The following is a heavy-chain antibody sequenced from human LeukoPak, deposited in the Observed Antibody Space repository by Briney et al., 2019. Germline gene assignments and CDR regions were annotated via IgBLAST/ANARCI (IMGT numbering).Heavy chain of an antibody. CDR3: ARDGPQPGYCTNGVCYEFDY. CDR2: ISYDGSNK. D-gene: IGHD2-8*01. CDR1: GFTFINYA. V-gene: IGHV3-30-3*01. J-gene: IGHJ4*02. Sequence: GGSLRLSCAASGFTFINYAMSWVRQAPGKGLEWVAVISYDGSNKYYADSVKGRFTISRDNSKNTLYLQMNSLRAEDTAVYYCARDGPQPGYCTNGVCYEFDYWGQGTLVTVSS.